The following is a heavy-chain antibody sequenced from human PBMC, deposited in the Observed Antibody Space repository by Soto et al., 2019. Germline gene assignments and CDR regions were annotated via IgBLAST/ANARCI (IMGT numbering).Heavy chain of an antibody. D-gene: IGHD2-15*01. V-gene: IGHV1-46*01. CDR1: GYTFSSYY. CDR2: INPSGGAS. CDR3: ARQGGNPDY. J-gene: IGHJ4*02. Sequence: QVQLVQSGAEVTNPGASVKVSCKASGYTFSSYYIHWVRQAPGQGLEWIGIINPSGGASNYAQKFQVRVTMTRDTYTSTVYMELSGLRSEDTAVYFCARQGGNPDYLGQGTLVTVSS.